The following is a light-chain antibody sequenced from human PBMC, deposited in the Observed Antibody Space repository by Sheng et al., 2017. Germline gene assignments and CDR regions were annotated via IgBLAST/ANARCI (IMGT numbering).Light chain of an antibody. J-gene: IGKJ4*01. CDR1: QTISTH. V-gene: IGKV1-39*01. Sequence: DIQMTQSPSSLSASVGDRVTITCRASQTISTHLNWYQQKPGTAPKLLIYGASTLRSGVPSRFSGSGSGTDFTLTIRSLQPEDSAIYYCQQSYNKRITFGGGTKVEIK. CDR3: QQSYNKRIT. CDR2: GAS.